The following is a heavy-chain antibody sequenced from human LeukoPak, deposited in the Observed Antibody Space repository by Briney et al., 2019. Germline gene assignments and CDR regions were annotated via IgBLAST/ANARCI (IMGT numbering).Heavy chain of an antibody. V-gene: IGHV3-23*01. J-gene: IGHJ4*02. D-gene: IGHD2-15*01. CDR3: ARVKRDCSGGSCYSYDY. Sequence: GGSLRLSCAASRFTFNTYAVNWVRQVPGKGLEWVSAISGNGDITYYADSVRGRFTISRDNSKNTLYLQMNSLRAEDTAVYYCARVKRDCSGGSCYSYDYWGQGTLVTVSS. CDR2: ISGNGDIT. CDR1: RFTFNTYA.